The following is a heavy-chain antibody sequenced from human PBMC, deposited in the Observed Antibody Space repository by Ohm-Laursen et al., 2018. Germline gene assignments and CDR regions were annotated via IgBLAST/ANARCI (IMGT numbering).Heavy chain of an antibody. V-gene: IGHV1-2*02. CDR3: ARSTPLDYYYGMDV. CDR1: GYTFTGYY. J-gene: IGHJ6*02. CDR2: INPNSGGT. Sequence: ASVKVSCNTSGYTFTGYYMHWVRQAPGQGLEWMGWINPNSGGTNYAQKFQGRVTMTRDTSISTAYMELSRLRSDDTAVYYCARSTPLDYYYGMDVWGQGTTVTVSS.